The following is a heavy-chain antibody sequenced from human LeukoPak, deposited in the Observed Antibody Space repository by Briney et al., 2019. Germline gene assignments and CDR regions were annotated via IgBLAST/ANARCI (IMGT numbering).Heavy chain of an antibody. Sequence: GRSLRLSCAASGFTFSSYAMHWVRQAPGKGLEWVAVISYDGSNKYYADSVKGRFTISRDNSKNTLYLQMNSLRAEDTAVYYCARDVHDYGDLNWSDPWGQGTLVTVSS. J-gene: IGHJ5*02. CDR1: GFTFSSYA. D-gene: IGHD4-17*01. V-gene: IGHV3-30-3*01. CDR3: ARDVHDYGDLNWSDP. CDR2: ISYDGSNK.